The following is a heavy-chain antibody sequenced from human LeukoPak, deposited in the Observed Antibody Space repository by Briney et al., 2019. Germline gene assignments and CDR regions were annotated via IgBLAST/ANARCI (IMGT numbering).Heavy chain of an antibody. CDR1: GFTFDDYS. CDR2: ISWNSGSA. CDR3: AKDRTYSAYAALDY. D-gene: IGHD5-12*01. J-gene: IGHJ4*02. Sequence: GGSLRLSCAASGFTFDDYSMHWVRRAPGKGLEWVSGISWNSGSAGYADSVKGRFTISRDSAKNSLYLQMNSLRTEDTALYYCAKDRTYSAYAALDYWGQGTLVTVSS. V-gene: IGHV3-9*01.